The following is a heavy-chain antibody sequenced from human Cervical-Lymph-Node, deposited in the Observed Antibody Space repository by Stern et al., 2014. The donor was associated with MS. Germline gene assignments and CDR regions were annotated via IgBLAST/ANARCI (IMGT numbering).Heavy chain of an antibody. D-gene: IGHD3-16*01. J-gene: IGHJ4*02. CDR2: IYHGDSDT. CDR3: ARRGLGYDGADH. Sequence: EVQLVQSGAEVRKPGESLKLSCKVSGYSFANFWIGWVRQVPGQGLEWMGIIYHGDSDTRSSPSFHGQVTLSSDESLRTASLQWRSLKASDTGIYYCARRGLGYDGADHWGQGALVTVSS. CDR1: GYSFANFW. V-gene: IGHV5-51*03.